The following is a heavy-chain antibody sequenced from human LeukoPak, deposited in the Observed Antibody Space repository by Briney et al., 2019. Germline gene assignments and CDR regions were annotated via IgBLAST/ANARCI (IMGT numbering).Heavy chain of an antibody. CDR1: GFTFAIYH. CDR3: AKSRVEVAGTGGFDT. Sequence: PGGSLRLSCAASGFTFAIYHMSWVRQAPGKGLEWVATIRGDGVYYADSVKGRFTISRDDSKNMVYVQMNSLRAEDTAVYYCAKSRVEVAGTGGFDTWGRGTLVAVSS. CDR2: IRGDGV. J-gene: IGHJ3*02. V-gene: IGHV3-23*01. D-gene: IGHD1-1*01.